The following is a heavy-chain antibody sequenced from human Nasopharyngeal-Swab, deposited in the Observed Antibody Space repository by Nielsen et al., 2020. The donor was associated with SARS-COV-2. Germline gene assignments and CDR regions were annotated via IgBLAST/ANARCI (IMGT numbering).Heavy chain of an antibody. V-gene: IGHV3-48*04. Sequence: GESLKISCAASGFTFSSYSMNWVRQAPGKGLEGVSYISSSSSTIYYADSVKGRFTISRDNAKNSLYLQMTSLRAEDTAVYYCAREEEEVTMVRGVIHWFDPWGQGTLVTVSS. J-gene: IGHJ5*02. CDR1: GFTFSSYS. CDR3: AREEEEVTMVRGVIHWFDP. D-gene: IGHD3-10*01. CDR2: ISSSSSTI.